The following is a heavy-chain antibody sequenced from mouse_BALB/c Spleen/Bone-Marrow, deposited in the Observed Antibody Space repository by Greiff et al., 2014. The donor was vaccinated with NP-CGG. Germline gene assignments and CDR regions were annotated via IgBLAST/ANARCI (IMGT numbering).Heavy chain of an antibody. CDR1: GYTFTSYY. Sequence: VQLQQSGAELVKPGASVKLSRKASGYTFTSYYKYWVKQRPGQGLEWIGEINPSNGGTNFNEKFKSRATLTVDKSSSTAYMQLSSLTSEDSAVYYCTRLPHWGQGTSVTVSS. CDR3: TRLPH. J-gene: IGHJ4*01. D-gene: IGHD5-1*01. CDR2: INPSNGGT. V-gene: IGHV1S81*02.